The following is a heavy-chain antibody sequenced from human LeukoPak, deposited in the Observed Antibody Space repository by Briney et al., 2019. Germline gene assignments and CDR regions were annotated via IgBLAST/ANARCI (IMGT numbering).Heavy chain of an antibody. CDR2: IYRAGST. CDR1: GFTISSNY. J-gene: IGHJ4*02. D-gene: IGHD6-13*01. V-gene: IGHV3-66*04. CDR3: AGHGQQLVIGIDY. Sequence: GGPLRLSCAASGFTISSNYMSWVRQAPGKGLEGVSVIYRAGSTYYSDSVKGRFTISRDNSKNTLYLQMNSLRAEDTAVYYCAGHGQQLVIGIDYWGEGTLVTVSS.